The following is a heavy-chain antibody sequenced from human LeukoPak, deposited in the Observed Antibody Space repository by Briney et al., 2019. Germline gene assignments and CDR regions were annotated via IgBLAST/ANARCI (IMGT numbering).Heavy chain of an antibody. D-gene: IGHD3-3*01. J-gene: IGHJ3*02. CDR2: INHSRST. V-gene: IGHV4-34*01. Sequence: KPSETLSLTCAVYGGSFSGYYWSWIRQPPGKGLELVGDINHSRSTNYNPSLKSRVSISVDTSKNQFSLKLSSVAAADTAVYYCARDRIRFWSGYYRPNVFDIWGQGTMVTVSS. CDR1: GGSFSGYY. CDR3: ARDRIRFWSGYYRPNVFDI.